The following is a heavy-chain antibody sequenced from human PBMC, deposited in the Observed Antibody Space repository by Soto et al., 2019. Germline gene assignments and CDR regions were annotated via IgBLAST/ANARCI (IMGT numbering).Heavy chain of an antibody. CDR1: GFTVSSNY. Sequence: GGSLRLSCAASGFTVSSNYMSWVRQAPGKGLEWVSLIYSGGNTYYADSVEGRFTISRDNSENTVYLQMNSLRAEDTAVYYCVRENYYHAMDVWGQGTTVTVSS. CDR2: IYSGGNT. D-gene: IGHD3-22*01. CDR3: VRENYYHAMDV. J-gene: IGHJ6*02. V-gene: IGHV3-66*01.